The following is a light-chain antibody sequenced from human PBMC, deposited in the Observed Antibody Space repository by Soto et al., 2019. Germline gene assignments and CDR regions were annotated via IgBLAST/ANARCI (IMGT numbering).Light chain of an antibody. CDR1: QDIGNH. V-gene: IGKV1-17*03. CDR3: LQHDSFPPT. J-gene: IGKJ5*01. Sequence: DIQMTQSPSAMSASVGDRVTISCRASQDIGNHLAWFQQKPGKVPQRLIYAASRLQTGVPSRFSGSGSGTDFTLTINSLQPEDFATYYCLQHDSFPPTFGQGTRLEIK. CDR2: AAS.